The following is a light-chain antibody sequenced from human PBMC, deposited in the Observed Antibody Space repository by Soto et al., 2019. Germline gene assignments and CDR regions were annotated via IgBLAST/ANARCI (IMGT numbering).Light chain of an antibody. J-gene: IGLJ2*01. Sequence: QSVLTQPASVSGSPGQSITISCTGTSSDVGGYDYVSWYQLYPGKAPKLLIYEVTNRPSGVSHRFSGSKSGNTASLTISGLQAEDEADYYCSSYTTSNTLDFGGGTKLTVL. V-gene: IGLV2-14*01. CDR3: SSYTTSNTLD. CDR2: EVT. CDR1: SSDVGGYDY.